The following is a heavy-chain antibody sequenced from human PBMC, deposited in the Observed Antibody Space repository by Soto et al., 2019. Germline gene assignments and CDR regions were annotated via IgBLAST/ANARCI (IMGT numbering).Heavy chain of an antibody. CDR3: ARALLYYYMDV. CDR2: IYYSGST. Sequence: PSETLSLTCTVSGGSISSYYWSWIRQPPGKGLEWIGYIYYSGSTNYNPSLKSRVTISVDTSKDQFSLKLSSVTAADTAVYYCARALLYYYMDVWGKGTTVTVSS. J-gene: IGHJ6*03. CDR1: GGSISSYY. V-gene: IGHV4-59*01.